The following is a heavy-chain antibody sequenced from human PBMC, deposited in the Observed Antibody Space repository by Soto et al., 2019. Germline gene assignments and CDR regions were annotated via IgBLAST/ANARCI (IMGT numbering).Heavy chain of an antibody. J-gene: IGHJ5*02. V-gene: IGHV1-18*01. CDR2: ISTYSGDT. CDR1: GYTFFTYD. Sequence: QVHLVQSGVEVKTPGALVKVSCQASGYTFFTYDISWVRQAPGQGLEWMGWISTYSGDTKYAQKSQGRVTMTTDPSTTTAYLELRSLRSDDTAVYYCARHHGPTTSENWFDPWGQGTLVTVSS. CDR3: ARHHGPTTSENWFDP. D-gene: IGHD5-12*01.